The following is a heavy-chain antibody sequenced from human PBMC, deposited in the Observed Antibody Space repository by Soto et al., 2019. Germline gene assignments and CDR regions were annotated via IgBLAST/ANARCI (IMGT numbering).Heavy chain of an antibody. CDR1: GASINSGGYY. V-gene: IGHV4-31*03. Sequence: LSRTCSVSGASINSGGYYWNWIRQHPGKGLEWIGYIYYSGTTYYNPSLKSRVTISVDTSKNQFSLKLSSVTAADTAVYYCAASCVGCGGFNYYGMDVWGQGTTVTVSS. J-gene: IGHJ6*02. CDR2: IYYSGTT. D-gene: IGHD2-21*01. CDR3: AASCVGCGGFNYYGMDV.